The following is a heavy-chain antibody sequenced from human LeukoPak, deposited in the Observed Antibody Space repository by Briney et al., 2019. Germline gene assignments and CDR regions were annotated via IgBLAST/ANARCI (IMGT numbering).Heavy chain of an antibody. D-gene: IGHD6-13*01. V-gene: IGHV1-69*04. CDR3: AREVAAAGTEIYLDY. J-gene: IGHJ4*02. CDR1: GGTFSSYT. Sequence: SVKVSCKASGGTFSSYTISWVRQAPGQGLEWMGRIIPILGIANYAQKFQGRVTITADKSTSTAYMELSSLRAEDTAVYYCAREVAAAGTEIYLDYWGQGTLVTVSS. CDR2: IIPILGIA.